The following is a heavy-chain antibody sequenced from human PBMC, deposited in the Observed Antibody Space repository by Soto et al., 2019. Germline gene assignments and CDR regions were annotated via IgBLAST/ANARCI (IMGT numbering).Heavy chain of an antibody. J-gene: IGHJ4*02. Sequence: EVQLLESGGGLVQPGGSLRLSCAASGFTFSSYPMTWVRQAPGKGLEWVSAISGSGDNTYYADSVKGRFTISRDNSKKPRNMQMNSLRDEGTGVYYCVKRSGMGGDWGGLDYWGQGTLVTVSS. V-gene: IGHV3-23*01. D-gene: IGHD3-16*01. CDR2: ISGSGDNT. CDR3: VKRSGMGGDWGGLDY. CDR1: GFTFSSYP.